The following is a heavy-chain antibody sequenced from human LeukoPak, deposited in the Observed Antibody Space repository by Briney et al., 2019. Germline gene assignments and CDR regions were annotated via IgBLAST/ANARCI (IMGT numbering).Heavy chain of an antibody. D-gene: IGHD2-2*01. J-gene: IGHJ4*02. CDR2: INPSGGST. CDR3: ARGGIVVVPAAYYFDY. V-gene: IGHV1-46*01. CDR1: GYTFTSYY. Sequence: EASVTVSCKASGYTFTSYYMHWVRQAPGQGLEWMGIINPSGGSTSYAQKFQGRVTMTRDTSTSTVYMELSSLRSEDTAVYYCARGGIVVVPAAYYFDYWGQGTLVTVSS.